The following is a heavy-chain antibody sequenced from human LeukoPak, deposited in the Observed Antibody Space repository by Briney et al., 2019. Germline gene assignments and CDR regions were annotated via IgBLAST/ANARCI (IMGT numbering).Heavy chain of an antibody. J-gene: IGHJ4*02. CDR2: IYHSGST. CDR3: ARVPTVTFFDY. V-gene: IGHV4-4*02. Sequence: PSETLSLTCAVSGDSISSNNWWSWVRQPPGKGLEWIGEIYHSGSTNYNASLKSRVTISVDTSKNQFSLELSSVTAADTAVYYCARVPTVTFFDYWGQGTLVTVSS. D-gene: IGHD4-17*01. CDR1: GDSISSNNW.